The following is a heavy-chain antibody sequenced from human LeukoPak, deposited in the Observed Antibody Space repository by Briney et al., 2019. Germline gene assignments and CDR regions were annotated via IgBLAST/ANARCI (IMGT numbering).Heavy chain of an antibody. Sequence: ASVKVSCKASGYMFSSYGISWVRQAPGQGLEWLGWISAYNGNMFYAQKFHGRVTLTTDTTTSTAYMELTSLTSDDTAVYYCARDRHELVHPYYCDYWGQGTLVTVSS. CDR3: ARDRHELVHPYYCDY. CDR1: GYMFSSYG. D-gene: IGHD1-26*01. V-gene: IGHV1-18*01. J-gene: IGHJ4*02. CDR2: ISAYNGNM.